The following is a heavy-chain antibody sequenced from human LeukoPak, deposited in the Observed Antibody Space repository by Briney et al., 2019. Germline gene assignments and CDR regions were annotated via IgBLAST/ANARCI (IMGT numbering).Heavy chain of an antibody. CDR1: GLPFNNYG. J-gene: IGHJ4*02. V-gene: IGHV3-30*18. CDR2: ISYDGRNI. CDR3: AKGPLRGTAAAIDY. Sequence: GGSLSFSGAAPGLPFNNYGIHWVRKAPGKGLRWVAVISYDGRNIHYPDSVKGRFTISRDISTDTLWLQMDSLRTEDTAVYYCAKGPLRGTAAAIDYWGQGTLVTVSS. D-gene: IGHD2-2*01.